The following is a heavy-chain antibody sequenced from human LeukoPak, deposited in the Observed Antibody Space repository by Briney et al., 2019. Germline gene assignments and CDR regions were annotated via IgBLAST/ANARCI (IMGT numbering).Heavy chain of an antibody. Sequence: GESLQISCKGSGYSFTSYWIGWVRQVPGKGLEWMGIIYPGDSDTRYSPSFQGQVTISADKSISTAYLQWSSLKASDTAMYYCARRSYDFWSGYLFDYWGQGTLVTVSS. CDR1: GYSFTSYW. CDR3: ARRSYDFWSGYLFDY. V-gene: IGHV5-51*01. J-gene: IGHJ4*02. CDR2: IYPGDSDT. D-gene: IGHD3-3*01.